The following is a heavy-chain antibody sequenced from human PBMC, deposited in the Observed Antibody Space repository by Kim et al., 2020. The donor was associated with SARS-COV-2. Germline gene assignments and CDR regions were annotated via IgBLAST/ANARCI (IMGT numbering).Heavy chain of an antibody. CDR3: ASCKGRYCSTSWFDP. CDR2: MSFDGTNK. J-gene: IGHJ5*02. CDR1: GFTFSDYA. Sequence: GGSLRLSCAASGFTFSDYAMHWVRQAPGKGLEWVAVMSFDGTNKDYADSVKGRFTISRDNSKNTLYLQMNSLRAEDTAVYYCASCKGRYCSTSWFDPWGQGTLVTVSS. V-gene: IGHV3-30-3*01. D-gene: IGHD6-13*01.